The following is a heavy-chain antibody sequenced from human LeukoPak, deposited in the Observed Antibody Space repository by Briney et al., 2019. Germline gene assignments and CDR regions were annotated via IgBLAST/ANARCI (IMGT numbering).Heavy chain of an antibody. Sequence: PSETLSLTCTVSGGSISSSSYYWGWLRQPPGKGLEWIGTIYYSGSTYYNPSLKSRVTISVDTSKNQFSLKLSSVTAADTAVYYCARLDSIRLITYWGQGTLVTVSS. CDR2: IYYSGST. V-gene: IGHV4-39*01. CDR3: ARLDSIRLITY. J-gene: IGHJ4*02. D-gene: IGHD3-16*01. CDR1: GGSISSSSYY.